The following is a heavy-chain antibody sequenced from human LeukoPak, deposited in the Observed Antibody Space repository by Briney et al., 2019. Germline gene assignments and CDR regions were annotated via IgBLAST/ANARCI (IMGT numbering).Heavy chain of an antibody. Sequence: ASVKVSCKASGYTFTSYGISWVRQAPGQGLEWMGWISAYNGNTNYAQKLQGRATMTTDTSTSTAYMELRSLRSDDKAVYYCARDYGVLRYFDWLLYESGGDPQKLDYWGQGTLVTVSS. V-gene: IGHV1-18*01. CDR3: ARDYGVLRYFDWLLYESGGDPQKLDY. CDR2: ISAYNGNT. CDR1: GYTFTSYG. J-gene: IGHJ4*02. D-gene: IGHD3-9*01.